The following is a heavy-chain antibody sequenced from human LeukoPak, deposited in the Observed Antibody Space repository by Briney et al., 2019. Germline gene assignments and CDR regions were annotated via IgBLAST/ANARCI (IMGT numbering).Heavy chain of an antibody. CDR1: GFKFSSYS. CDR3: ARGGAYYYYMDV. J-gene: IGHJ6*03. V-gene: IGHV3-21*01. Sequence: PGGSLRLSCAASGFKFSSYSMNWVRQAPGKGLEWVSFISSSSSYIYYADSLKGRFTISRDNARNSLYLQMNSLRAEDTAVYYCARGGAYYYYMDVWGKGTTVTVSS. D-gene: IGHD4/OR15-4a*01. CDR2: ISSSSSYI.